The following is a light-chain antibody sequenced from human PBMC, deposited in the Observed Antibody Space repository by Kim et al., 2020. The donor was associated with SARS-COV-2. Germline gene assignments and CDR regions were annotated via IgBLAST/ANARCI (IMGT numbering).Light chain of an antibody. J-gene: IGLJ2*01. Sequence: QSALTQPRSVSGSPGQSVSISCTGTGSDVGAYNYVSWYQQHQGEAPKLMIYDVTKRPSGVPDRFSGSKSGNTASLTISGLQTEDEADYYCCSYAGGYTHVLFGGGTQLTVL. CDR2: DVT. CDR3: CSYAGGYTHVL. CDR1: GSDVGAYNY. V-gene: IGLV2-11*01.